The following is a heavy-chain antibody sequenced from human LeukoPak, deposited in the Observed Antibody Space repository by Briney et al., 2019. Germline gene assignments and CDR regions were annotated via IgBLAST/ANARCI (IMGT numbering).Heavy chain of an antibody. V-gene: IGHV4-31*03. CDR2: IYYTGST. CDR3: ARETITATGTDY. CDR1: GGSISSGGYY. Sequence: SETLSLTCTVSGGSISSGGYYWSWIRQQPGKGLEWIGYIYYTGSTYYNPSLKSRVTISVDTSKNQFSLKLSSVTAADTAVYYCARETITATGTDYWGQGTLVTVSS. J-gene: IGHJ4*02. D-gene: IGHD6-13*01.